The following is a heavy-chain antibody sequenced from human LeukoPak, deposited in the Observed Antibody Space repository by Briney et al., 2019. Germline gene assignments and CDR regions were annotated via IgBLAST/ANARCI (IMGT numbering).Heavy chain of an antibody. D-gene: IGHD2-2*01. CDR3: AREGYCSSTSCIYFDQ. Sequence: PSETLSLTCTVSGGSISSYYWSWIRQPPGKGLEWIGKIEHSGSTNYNPSLKSRVTISVDTSNNQFSLKLSSVTAADTALYYCAREGYCSSTSCIYFDQWGQGTLVTVSS. CDR1: GGSISSYY. V-gene: IGHV4-34*01. J-gene: IGHJ4*02. CDR2: IEHSGST.